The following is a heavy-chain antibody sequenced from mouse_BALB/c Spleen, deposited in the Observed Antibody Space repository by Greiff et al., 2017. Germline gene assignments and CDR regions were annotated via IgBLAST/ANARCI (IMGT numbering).Heavy chain of an antibody. CDR3: ARSHYYGSSSYAMDY. Sequence: EVKLVESGPGLVKPSQSLSLTCTVTGYSITSDYAWNWIRQFPGNKLEWMGYISYSGSTSYNPSLKSRISITRDTSKNQFFLQLNSVTTEDTATYYCARSHYYGSSSYAMDYWGQGTSVTVSS. J-gene: IGHJ4*01. V-gene: IGHV3-2*02. CDR1: GYSITSDYA. D-gene: IGHD1-1*01. CDR2: ISYSGST.